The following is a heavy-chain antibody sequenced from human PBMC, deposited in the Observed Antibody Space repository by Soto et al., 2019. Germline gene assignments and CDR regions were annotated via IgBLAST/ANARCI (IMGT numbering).Heavy chain of an antibody. D-gene: IGHD5-18*01. CDR1: GGTFSSYA. J-gene: IGHJ4*02. CDR2: IIPIFGTA. V-gene: IGHV1-69*01. Sequence: QVQLVQSGAEVKKPGSSVKVSCKASGGTFSSYAISWVRQAPGQGLEWMGGIIPIFGTANYAQKFQGRVTITADESTSTAYMELRSLRSEDTAVYYCSRDPEYGGTRAMVDYWGQGTLVTVSS. CDR3: SRDPEYGGTRAMVDY.